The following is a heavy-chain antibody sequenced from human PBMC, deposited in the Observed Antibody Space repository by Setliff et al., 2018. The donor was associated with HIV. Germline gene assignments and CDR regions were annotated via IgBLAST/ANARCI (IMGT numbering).Heavy chain of an antibody. CDR2: IYQTGST. D-gene: IGHD2-2*01. CDR1: GYPIRNGYN. J-gene: IGHJ5*02. Sequence: SETLSLTCTVSGYPIRNGYNWGWIRQPPGKGMEWIGSIYQTGSTNYNPSLESRVTISVDTSKNQFSLNLNSVTAADTAVYYCAGDPGGLYCTSASCQGGCFDPWGRGTLVTVSS. CDR3: AGDPGGLYCTSASCQGGCFDP. V-gene: IGHV4-38-2*02.